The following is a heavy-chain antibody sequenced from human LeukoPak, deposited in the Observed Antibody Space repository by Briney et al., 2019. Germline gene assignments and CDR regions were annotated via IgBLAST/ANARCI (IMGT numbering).Heavy chain of an antibody. J-gene: IGHJ5*02. CDR2: IIPILGIA. CDR1: GGTFSSYA. Sequence: ASVKVSCKASGGTFSSYAISWVRQPPGQGLEWMGRIIPILGIANYAQKFQGRVTITADKSTSTAYMELSSLRSEDTAVYYCAREHDFWSGYYWFDPWGQGTLVTVSS. V-gene: IGHV1-69*04. D-gene: IGHD3-3*01. CDR3: AREHDFWSGYYWFDP.